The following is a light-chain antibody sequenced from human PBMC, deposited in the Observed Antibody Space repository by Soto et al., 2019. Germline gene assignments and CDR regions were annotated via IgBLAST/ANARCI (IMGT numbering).Light chain of an antibody. V-gene: IGKV3-20*01. CDR3: QQYGTSPLT. CDR2: AAS. J-gene: IGKJ5*01. Sequence: DIVFTQSPCTLSLSPGERATLSCRASQSVSRHLAWYQQTRGQAPRLLIYAASSRAVGIPDRFSGSWSGTDFTLTISRLEPEDFAVYYCQQYGTSPLTFGQGTRLEIK. CDR1: QSVSRH.